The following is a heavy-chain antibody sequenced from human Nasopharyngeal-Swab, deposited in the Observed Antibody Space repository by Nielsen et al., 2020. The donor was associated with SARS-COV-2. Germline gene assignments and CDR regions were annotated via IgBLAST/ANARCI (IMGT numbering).Heavy chain of an antibody. J-gene: IGHJ4*02. CDR2: FSYTGIT. CDR3: AREVVGGLVDS. V-gene: IGHV4-61*01. CDR1: GGSISSGSIRSYY. Sequence: GSLRLSCTVSGGSISSGSIRSYYWSWIRQPPGKGLEWIGYFSYTGITNYSPSLKSRVTISVDMSKNQFSLKLSSVAAADTAVYYCAREVVGGLVDSWGQGTLVTVSS. D-gene: IGHD1-26*01.